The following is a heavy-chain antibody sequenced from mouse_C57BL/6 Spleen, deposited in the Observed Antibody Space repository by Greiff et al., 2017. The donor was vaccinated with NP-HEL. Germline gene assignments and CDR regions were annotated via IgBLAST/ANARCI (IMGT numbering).Heavy chain of an antibody. J-gene: IGHJ2*01. Sequence: QVQLKDSGPELVKPGASVKISCKASGYAFSSSWMNWVKQRPGKGLEWIGRIYPGDGDTNYNGKFKGKATLTADKSSSTAYMQLSSLTSEDSAVYFCARWIEAGTLDYWGQGTTLTVSS. V-gene: IGHV1-82*01. CDR3: ARWIEAGTLDY. CDR2: IYPGDGDT. CDR1: GYAFSSSW. D-gene: IGHD4-1*01.